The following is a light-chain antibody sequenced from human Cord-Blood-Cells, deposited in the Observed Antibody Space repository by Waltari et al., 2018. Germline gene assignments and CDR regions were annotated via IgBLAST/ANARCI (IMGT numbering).Light chain of an antibody. CDR2: CNS. Sequence: QSVLTQPPSVSGAPGQRVTISCTGSSSTIGAGSDVHWSQQLPGTAPKLLTYCNSNRPSGAPDRFSGSKSGTSASVAITGLQAEDEADYYCQSYDSSLSGYAVFGGGTQLTVL. CDR3: QSYDSSLSGYAV. J-gene: IGLJ7*01. CDR1: SSTIGAGSD. V-gene: IGLV1-40*01.